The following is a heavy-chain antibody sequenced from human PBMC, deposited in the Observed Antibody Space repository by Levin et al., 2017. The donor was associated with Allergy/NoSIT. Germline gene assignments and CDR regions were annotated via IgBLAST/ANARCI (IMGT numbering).Heavy chain of an antibody. Sequence: SCAASGFTFSSYAMHWVRQAPGKGLEWVAVISYDGNNKYYADSVKGRFTISRDNSKNTLYLQMNSLRTEDTAVYYCARDFGYYGSGSTYFQHWGQGTLVTVSS. V-gene: IGHV3-30-3*01. D-gene: IGHD3-10*01. CDR2: ISYDGNNK. CDR1: GFTFSSYA. CDR3: ARDFGYYGSGSTYFQH. J-gene: IGHJ1*01.